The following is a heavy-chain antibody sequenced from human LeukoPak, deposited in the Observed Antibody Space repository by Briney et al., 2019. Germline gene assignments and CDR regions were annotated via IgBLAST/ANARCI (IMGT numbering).Heavy chain of an antibody. CDR2: ISGSGGST. Sequence: GGSLRLSCAASGFTFSSYAMSWVRQAPGKGLEWVSAISGSGGSTYYADSVKGRFTISRDNSKNTLYLQMNSLRAEDTAVYYCAITRNIAMPISYYYYGVDVWGQGTTVIVSS. CDR3: AITRNIAMPISYYYYGVDV. D-gene: IGHD5-18*01. J-gene: IGHJ6*02. CDR1: GFTFSSYA. V-gene: IGHV3-23*01.